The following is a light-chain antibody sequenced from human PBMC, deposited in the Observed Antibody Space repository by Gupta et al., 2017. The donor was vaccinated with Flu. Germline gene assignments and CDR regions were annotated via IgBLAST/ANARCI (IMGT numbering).Light chain of an antibody. CDR1: SSDVGGYDY. CDR3: SSGAGNNYV. V-gene: IGLV2-8*01. J-gene: IGLJ1*01. CDR2: EVN. Sequence: QSALHQPPSASGSPGQSVPISCTGTSSDVGGYDYVSWYQHHPGKALKVLIYEVNKRPSGVPDRFSCSKSGSSATLTVSVLQAEDDAYYYCSSGAGNNYVFGTGTKVTVL.